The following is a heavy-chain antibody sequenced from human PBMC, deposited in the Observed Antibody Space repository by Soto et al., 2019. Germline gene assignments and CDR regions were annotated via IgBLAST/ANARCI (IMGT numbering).Heavy chain of an antibody. V-gene: IGHV3-13*05. CDR1: GFTFSAYD. D-gene: IGHD2-15*01. J-gene: IGHJ6*02. Sequence: GESLKISCAASGFTFSAYDMHWVRQTTGRGLEWVSAIGAADDPYYLGSVKGRFTISRENAKNSLYLQMNSLRAEDTAVYYCARAYSGRLPRRADYYFAMDVWGQGTTVTVSS. CDR3: ARAYSGRLPRRADYYFAMDV. CDR2: IGAADDP.